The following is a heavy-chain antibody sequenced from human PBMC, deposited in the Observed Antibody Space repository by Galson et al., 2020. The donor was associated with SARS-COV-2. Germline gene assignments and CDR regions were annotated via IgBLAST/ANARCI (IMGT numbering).Heavy chain of an antibody. D-gene: IGHD5-12*01. CDR3: ARDQDGYNDF. J-gene: IGHJ4*02. Sequence: GSLRLSCAASGFTFRENWMSWVRQAPGKGLEWVANIRQDGSETYYVDSVKGRFTVSSDSSKNSLYLQMNSLRAEDTAVYYCARDQDGYNDFWGQGTLVTVSS. CDR1: GFTFRENW. CDR2: IRQDGSET. V-gene: IGHV3-7*01.